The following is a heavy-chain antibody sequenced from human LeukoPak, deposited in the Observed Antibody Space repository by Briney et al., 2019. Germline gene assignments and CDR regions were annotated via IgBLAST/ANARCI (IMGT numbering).Heavy chain of an antibody. Sequence: GSSVKVSCKASGGTFSSYAISWVRQAPGQGLEWMGRIIPILGIANYAQKFQGRVTMTRNTSISTAYMELSSLRSEDTAVYYCARESGSYYDRNYYGMDVWGQGTTVTAPS. CDR3: ARESGSYYDRNYYGMDV. CDR1: GGTFSSYA. J-gene: IGHJ6*02. D-gene: IGHD1-26*01. CDR2: IIPILGIA. V-gene: IGHV1-69*04.